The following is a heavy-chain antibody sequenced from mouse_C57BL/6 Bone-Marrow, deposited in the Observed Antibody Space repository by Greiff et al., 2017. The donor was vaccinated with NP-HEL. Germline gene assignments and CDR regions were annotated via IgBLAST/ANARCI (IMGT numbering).Heavy chain of an antibody. Sequence: ESGPGLVKPSQSLSLTCSVTGYSITSGYYWNWIRQFPGNKLEWMGYISYDGSNNYNPSLKNRISITRDTSKNQFFLKLNSVTTEDTATYYCARGPRPFDDWGQGTNLTVSS. CDR2: ISYDGSN. V-gene: IGHV3-6*01. CDR1: GYSITSGYY. J-gene: IGHJ2*01. CDR3: ARGPRPFDD.